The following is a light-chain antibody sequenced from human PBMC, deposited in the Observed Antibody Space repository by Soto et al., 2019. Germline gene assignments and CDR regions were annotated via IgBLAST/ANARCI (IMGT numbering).Light chain of an antibody. Sequence: EIVLTQSPATLSLSPGERATLSCRDSQSVNSFLAWYQQKPGQAPRLLIYDASNRATGIPARFSGGGSGTDFTLTISSLEPEDSALYYCQQRTLWPPLTFGGGSKVEIK. CDR2: DAS. J-gene: IGKJ4*01. CDR1: QSVNSF. CDR3: QQRTLWPPLT. V-gene: IGKV3-11*01.